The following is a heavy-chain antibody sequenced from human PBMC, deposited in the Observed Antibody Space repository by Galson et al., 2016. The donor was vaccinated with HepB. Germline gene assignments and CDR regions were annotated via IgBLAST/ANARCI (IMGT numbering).Heavy chain of an antibody. Sequence: SLRLSCAASGFTFSYYAMHWVRQAPGKGLEWVAVVSYDASYQFYADTVKGRFTISRDDSKNTLFLQMNSLRPEDTAVYYCTKAHTPCVVVPAASEAWAQGTLVTASS. J-gene: IGHJ4*02. V-gene: IGHV3-30*18. CDR1: GFTFSYYA. D-gene: IGHD2-2*01. CDR3: TKAHTPCVVVPAASEA. CDR2: VSYDASYQ.